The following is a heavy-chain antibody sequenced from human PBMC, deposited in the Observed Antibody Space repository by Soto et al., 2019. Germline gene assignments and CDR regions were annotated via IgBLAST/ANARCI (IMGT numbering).Heavy chain of an antibody. CDR2: ISATGGST. D-gene: IGHD2-21*02. V-gene: IGHV3-23*01. CDR3: AKGFIRDCGGDCTVDT. J-gene: IGHJ5*02. CDR1: GFTFSSYT. Sequence: PGGSLRLSCAASGFTFSSYTMNWVRQAPGKGLEWVSGISATGGSTYYADSVKGRFTFSRDNSKNTLYLQMNSLRAEDTAVYYCAKGFIRDCGGDCTVDTWGQGTLVTVSS.